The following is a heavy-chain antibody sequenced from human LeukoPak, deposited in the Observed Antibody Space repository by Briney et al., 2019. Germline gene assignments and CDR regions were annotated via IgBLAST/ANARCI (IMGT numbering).Heavy chain of an antibody. CDR1: GFTFTTYG. CDR3: ARVLSGRGSLYDYYYYMDV. D-gene: IGHD3-10*01. V-gene: IGHV3-23*01. Sequence: GGSLRLSCAASGFTFTTYGMNWVRQAPGKGLEWVSGVTPSGDPTYYADSVKGRFTISRDISKNTLYLQMNSLRAEDTAVYYCARVLSGRGSLYDYYYYMDVWGKGTTVTISS. J-gene: IGHJ6*03. CDR2: VTPSGDPT.